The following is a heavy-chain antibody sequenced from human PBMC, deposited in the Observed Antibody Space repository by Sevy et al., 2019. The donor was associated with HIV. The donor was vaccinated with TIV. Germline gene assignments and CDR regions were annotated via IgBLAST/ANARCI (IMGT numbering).Heavy chain of an antibody. CDR2: IKQDGSEK. D-gene: IGHD3-16*01. CDR1: GFTFSSYW. Sequence: GGSLRLSCAASGFTFSSYWMSWVRQAPGKGLEWVANIKQDGSEKYYVDSVKGRFTISRDNAKNSLYLQMNSLRAEDTAVYYCARDGGETTHPCHGMDFWGQGTTVTVSS. CDR3: ARDGGETTHPCHGMDF. J-gene: IGHJ6*02. V-gene: IGHV3-7*01.